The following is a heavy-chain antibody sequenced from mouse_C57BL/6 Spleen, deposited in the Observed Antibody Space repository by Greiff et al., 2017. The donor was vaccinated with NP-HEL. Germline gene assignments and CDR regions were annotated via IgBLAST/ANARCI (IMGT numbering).Heavy chain of an antibody. D-gene: IGHD1-1*01. Sequence: QVQLQQPGAELVRPGTSVKLSCKASGYTFTSYWMHWVKQRPGQGLEWIGVIDPSDSYTNYNQKFKGKATLTVDTSSSTAYMQLSSLTSEDSAVYYCARKGNYGSSYDYWGQGTTLTVSS. CDR1: GYTFTSYW. J-gene: IGHJ2*01. V-gene: IGHV1-59*01. CDR3: ARKGNYGSSYDY. CDR2: IDPSDSYT.